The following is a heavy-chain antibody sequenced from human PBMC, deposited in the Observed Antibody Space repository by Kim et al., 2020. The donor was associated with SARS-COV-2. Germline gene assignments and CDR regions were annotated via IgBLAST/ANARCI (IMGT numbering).Heavy chain of an antibody. CDR2: IKQDGSEK. D-gene: IGHD3-3*01. CDR3: ARSVDFWATYYYYGMDV. V-gene: IGHV3-7*01. J-gene: IGHJ6*02. Sequence: GGSLRLSCAASGFTFSSYWMSWVRQAPGKGLEWVANIKQDGSEKYYVDSVKGRFTISRDNAKNSLYLQMNSLRAEDTAVYYCARSVDFWATYYYYGMDVWGQGTTVTVSS. CDR1: GFTFSSYW.